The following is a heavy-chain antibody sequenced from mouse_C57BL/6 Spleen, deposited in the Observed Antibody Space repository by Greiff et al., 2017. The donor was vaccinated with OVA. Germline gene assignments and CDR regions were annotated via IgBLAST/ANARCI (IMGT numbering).Heavy chain of an antibody. CDR3: ARSAAQASARCAY. D-gene: IGHD3-2*02. Sequence: EVQLQESGPELVKPGASVKMSCKASGYTFTDYNMHWVKQSHGKSLEWIGYINPDNGGTSYNQKFKGKATLTVNKSSSTAYMELRSLTSEDSAVDCCARSAAQASARCAYWGQGTRVTVSA. CDR2: INPDNGGT. V-gene: IGHV1-22*01. J-gene: IGHJ3*01. CDR1: GYTFTDYN.